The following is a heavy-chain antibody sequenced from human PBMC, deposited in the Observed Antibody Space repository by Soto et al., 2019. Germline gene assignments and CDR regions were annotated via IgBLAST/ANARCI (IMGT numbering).Heavy chain of an antibody. CDR3: ARQGDDSSGYYSMGYYYYYGMDV. CDR1: GGSISSSSYY. J-gene: IGHJ6*02. V-gene: IGHV4-39*01. Sequence: PSETLSLTCTVSGGSISSSSYYWGWIRQPPGKGLEWIGSIYYSGSTYYNPSLKSRVTISVDTSKNQFSLKLSSVTAADTAVYYCARQGDDSSGYYSMGYYYYYGMDVWGQGTTVTVSS. CDR2: IYYSGST. D-gene: IGHD3-22*01.